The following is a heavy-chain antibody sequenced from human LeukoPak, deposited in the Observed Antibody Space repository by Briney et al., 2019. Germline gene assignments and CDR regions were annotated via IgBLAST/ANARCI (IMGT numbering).Heavy chain of an antibody. J-gene: IGHJ3*02. Sequence: PGGSLRLSCAASGFTFSSYSMNWVRQAPGKGRDWVSYISSSSSTIYYADSVKGRFTISRDNAKNSLYLQMNSLRDEDTAVYYCARDTTMVRGVIITGQHAFDIWGQGTMVTVSS. CDR2: ISSSSSTI. CDR1: GFTFSSYS. D-gene: IGHD3-10*01. V-gene: IGHV3-48*02. CDR3: ARDTTMVRGVIITGQHAFDI.